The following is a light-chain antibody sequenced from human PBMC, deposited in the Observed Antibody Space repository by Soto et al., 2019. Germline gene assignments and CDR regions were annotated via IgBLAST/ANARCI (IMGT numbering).Light chain of an antibody. V-gene: IGKV2-30*01. J-gene: IGKJ2*03. CDR2: KVS. Sequence: VVLTQSPLSLPVTLGQPASISCRSSQSLVYRDGYTYLNWFQQRPGQSPRRLIYKVSDRDSGGPDRFSGSGSGADCILKISRVEDEDVGVFYWMQGTHWPAYSFGQGTKLEIK. CDR1: QSLVYRDGYTY. CDR3: MQGTHWPAYS.